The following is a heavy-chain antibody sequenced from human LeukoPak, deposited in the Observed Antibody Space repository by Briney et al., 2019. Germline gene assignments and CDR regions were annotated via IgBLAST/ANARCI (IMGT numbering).Heavy chain of an antibody. CDR3: ARTRKDYGDYVFTFDY. V-gene: IGHV2-70*11. Sequence: SGPTLVNPTQTLTLTCTFSGFSLSTSGMCVSWIRQPPGKALEWLARIDWDDDKYYSTSLKTRLTISKDTSKNQVVLTMTNMDPLDTTAYYCARTRKDYGDYVFTFDYWGQGTLVTVSS. CDR1: GFSLSTSGMC. D-gene: IGHD4-17*01. J-gene: IGHJ4*02. CDR2: IDWDDDK.